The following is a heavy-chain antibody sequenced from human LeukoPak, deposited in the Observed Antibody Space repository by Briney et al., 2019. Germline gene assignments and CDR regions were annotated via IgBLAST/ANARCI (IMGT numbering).Heavy chain of an antibody. CDR1: GYTFTSYG. D-gene: IGHD2-2*01. J-gene: IGHJ5*02. V-gene: IGHV1-18*01. CDR3: ARGGYCSSTSCSNPWFDP. CDR2: ISAYNGNT. Sequence: GASVKVSCKASGYTFTSYGISWVRQAAGQGLEWMGWISAYNGNTNYAQKLQGRVTMTTDTSTSTAYMELRSLRSDDTAVYYCARGGYCSSTSCSNPWFDPWGQGTLVTVSS.